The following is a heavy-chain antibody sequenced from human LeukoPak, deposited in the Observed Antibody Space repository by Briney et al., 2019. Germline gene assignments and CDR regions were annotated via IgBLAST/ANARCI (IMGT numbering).Heavy chain of an antibody. J-gene: IGHJ4*02. V-gene: IGHV1-69*13. CDR1: GGTFSSYA. D-gene: IGHD3-10*01. CDR2: IIPIFGTA. CDR3: ARGGGMVRGAYDY. Sequence: ASVKVSCKASGGTFSSYAISWVRQAPGQGLEWMGGIIPIFGTANYAQKFQGRVTITADESTSTAYMELSSLRSEDTAVYYYARGGGMVRGAYDYWGQGTLVTVSS.